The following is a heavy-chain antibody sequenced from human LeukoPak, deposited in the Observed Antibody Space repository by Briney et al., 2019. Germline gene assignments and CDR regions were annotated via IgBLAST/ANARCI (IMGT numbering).Heavy chain of an antibody. J-gene: IGHJ4*02. CDR1: GYTFSDYG. CDR2: ISASDGST. D-gene: IGHD4-17*01. V-gene: IGHV1-18*01. Sequence: ASVKVSCKASGYTFSDYGIPWARQAPGQGLEWMGWISASDGSTNYAQKVQGRVTMTTDTYTSTAYMELRSLTSDDTAVYYCARCGAAVTTHFSHWGQGNLVTVSS. CDR3: ARCGAAVTTHFSH.